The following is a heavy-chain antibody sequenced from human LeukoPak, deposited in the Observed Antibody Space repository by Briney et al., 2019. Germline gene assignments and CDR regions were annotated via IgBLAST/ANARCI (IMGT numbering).Heavy chain of an antibody. CDR2: IRSKAYGGTT. V-gene: IGHV3-49*04. CDR1: GFTFGDYA. CDR3: ARERGSGSYFTEDY. J-gene: IGHJ4*02. D-gene: IGHD3-10*01. Sequence: GGSLRLSCTASGFTFGDYAMSWVRQAPGKGLEWVGFIRSKAYGGTTEYAASVKGRFTISRDDSKSIAYLQMNSLRAKDTAVYYCARERGSGSYFTEDYWGQGTLVTVSS.